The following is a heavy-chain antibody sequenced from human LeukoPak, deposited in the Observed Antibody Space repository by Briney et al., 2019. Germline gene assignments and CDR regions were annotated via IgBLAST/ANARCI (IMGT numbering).Heavy chain of an antibody. CDR2: INTNTGNP. J-gene: IGHJ5*02. Sequence: GASVKVSCKASGYSFANYAIHWVRQAPGQGLEWMGRINTNTGNPTYAQGFTGRFLFSLDTSVSTAYLQISNLKAEDSAMYFCARGNRPQRFYGSGTSDPWGQGTLVTVSS. V-gene: IGHV7-4-1*02. D-gene: IGHD3-10*01. CDR1: GYSFANYA. CDR3: ARGNRPQRFYGSGTSDP.